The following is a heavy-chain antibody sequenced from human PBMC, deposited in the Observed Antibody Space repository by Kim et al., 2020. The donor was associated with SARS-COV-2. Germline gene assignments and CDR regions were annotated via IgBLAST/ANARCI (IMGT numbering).Heavy chain of an antibody. Sequence: GGSLRLSCAASGFTFSSYAMSWVRQAPGKGLEWVSAIRGGGGSTNYADSVKGRFTISRDNSKNTLYLQMNSLRAEDTAVYYCATMVRANDAFDIWGKGTIVTVSS. CDR1: GFTFSSYA. J-gene: IGHJ3*02. CDR3: ATMVRANDAFDI. D-gene: IGHD3-10*01. V-gene: IGHV3-23*01. CDR2: IRGGGGST.